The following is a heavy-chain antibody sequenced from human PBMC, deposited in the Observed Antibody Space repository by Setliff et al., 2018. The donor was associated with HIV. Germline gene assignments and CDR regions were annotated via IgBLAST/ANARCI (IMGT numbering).Heavy chain of an antibody. J-gene: IGHJ5*02. D-gene: IGHD3-10*01. V-gene: IGHV4-4*02. CDR1: GGPLNSRNW. CDR2: VFHSGSA. CDR3: ARDHVFGSRTGFDP. Sequence: SETLSLTCAVSGGPLNSRNWWSWVRQPPGKGLEWIGEVFHSGSANSNAPLRSRVMISVYTSKNQFSLKLSAVTAADTAVYYCARDHVFGSRTGFDPWGPGILVTVSS.